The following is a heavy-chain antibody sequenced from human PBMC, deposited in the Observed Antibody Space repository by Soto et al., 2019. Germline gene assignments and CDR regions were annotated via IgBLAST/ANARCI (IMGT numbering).Heavy chain of an antibody. CDR3: VGDASGSRGYGH. D-gene: IGHD2-15*01. V-gene: IGHV3-11*05. Sequence: QVQLVESGGGLVKPGGSLRLSCAASGFTFSDYYMNWVRQAPGKGLEWLSYISSDSVDINYADSVKGRFTISRVNADNSVYLQMNSLSAEDTAVYYCVGDASGSRGYGHWGQGTLVTVSP. J-gene: IGHJ4*02. CDR2: ISSDSVDI. CDR1: GFTFSDYY.